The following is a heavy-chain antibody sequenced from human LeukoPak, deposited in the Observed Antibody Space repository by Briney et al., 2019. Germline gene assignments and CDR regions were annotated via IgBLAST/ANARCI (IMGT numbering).Heavy chain of an antibody. CDR1: GFTFSSYA. CDR3: ARDQVGLPVAGTGFDY. Sequence: GGSLRLSCAASGFTFSSYAMHWVRQAPGKGLEYVSAISSNGGSTYYANSVKGRFTISRDNSKNTLYLQMGSLRAEDMAVYYCARDQVGLPVAGTGFDYWGQGTLVTVSS. D-gene: IGHD6-19*01. V-gene: IGHV3-64*01. CDR2: ISSNGGST. J-gene: IGHJ4*02.